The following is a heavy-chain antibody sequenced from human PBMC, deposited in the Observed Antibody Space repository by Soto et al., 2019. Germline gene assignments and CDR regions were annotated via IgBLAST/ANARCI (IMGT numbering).Heavy chain of an antibody. Sequence: PGGSLRLSCVGSGFTFSDNYISWIRQAPGKGLEWLSYISSSGTTIYYADSVKGRFTMSRDNAKNPVYLQMNSLRAEDTAVYYCAREAGKVDYWGQGTLVTVSS. CDR3: AREAGKVDY. D-gene: IGHD6-19*01. J-gene: IGHJ4*02. V-gene: IGHV3-11*01. CDR1: GFTFSDNY. CDR2: ISSSGTTI.